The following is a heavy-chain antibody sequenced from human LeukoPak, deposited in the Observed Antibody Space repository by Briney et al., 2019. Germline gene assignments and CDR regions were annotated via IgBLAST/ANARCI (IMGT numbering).Heavy chain of an antibody. CDR2: MNPNSGNT. D-gene: IGHD3-22*01. CDR3: ARGRRYDSSGPYDY. CDR1: GYAFTSYD. V-gene: IGHV1-8*01. J-gene: IGHJ4*02. Sequence: ASVKVSCKASGYAFTSYDINWVRQVTGQGLEWMGWMNPNSGNTGYAQKFQGRVTMTRNTSISTAYMELSSLRSEDTAVYYCARGRRYDSSGPYDYWGQGTLVTVSS.